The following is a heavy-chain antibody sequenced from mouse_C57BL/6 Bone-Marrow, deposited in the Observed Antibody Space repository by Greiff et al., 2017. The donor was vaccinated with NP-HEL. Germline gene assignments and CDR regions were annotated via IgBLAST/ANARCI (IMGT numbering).Heavy chain of an antibody. Sequence: VQLQESGAELVKPGASVKMSCKASGYTFTSYWITWVKQRPGQGLEWIGDIYPGSGSTNYNEKFKSKATLTVDTSSSTAYMQLSSLTSEDSAVYYCARGYFYYFDYWGQGTTLTVSS. V-gene: IGHV1-55*01. CDR2: IYPGSGST. D-gene: IGHD2-14*01. CDR1: GYTFTSYW. J-gene: IGHJ2*01. CDR3: ARGYFYYFDY.